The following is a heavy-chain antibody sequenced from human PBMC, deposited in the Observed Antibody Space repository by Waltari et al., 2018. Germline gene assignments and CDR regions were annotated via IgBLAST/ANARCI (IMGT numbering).Heavy chain of an antibody. D-gene: IGHD1-26*01. J-gene: IGHJ4*02. CDR1: GYTFTIYY. Sequence: QVQLVQSGAEVKRPGASVKVSCEASGYTFTIYYIHWVRQAPGQGLEWMGMINIGAGTTNYAPKFRGRVTMTRDTSTSTVYMELNSLRPDDSAVYYCARGEPGATKGFDYWAQGTLVTVSS. V-gene: IGHV1-46*01. CDR2: INIGAGTT. CDR3: ARGEPGATKGFDY.